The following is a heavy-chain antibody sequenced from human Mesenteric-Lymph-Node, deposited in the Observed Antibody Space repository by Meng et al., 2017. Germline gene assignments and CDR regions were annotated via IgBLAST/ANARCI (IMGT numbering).Heavy chain of an antibody. CDR2: IYHSGST. CDR3: ARQSGYFDY. CDR1: GGSIRNDQW. D-gene: IGHD3-10*01. Sequence: QVWLQESGPGLVKPSGTLSLTCDVSGGSIRNDQWWSWVRQAPGKGLEWIGEIYHSGSTNYNPSLKSRVTISVDTSKNQFSLRLSSVTATDTAVYYCARQSGYFDYWGQGTLVTVSS. J-gene: IGHJ4*02. V-gene: IGHV4-4*02.